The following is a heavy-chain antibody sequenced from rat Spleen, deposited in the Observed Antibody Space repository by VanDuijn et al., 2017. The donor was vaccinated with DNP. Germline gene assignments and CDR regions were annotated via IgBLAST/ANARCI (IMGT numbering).Heavy chain of an antibody. D-gene: IGHD1-6*01. CDR2: IINSGGNT. V-gene: IGHV5-31*01. CDR1: GFMFSNYW. J-gene: IGHJ2*01. Sequence: EVQLVESGGGPVQPGRSLKLSCVASGFMFSNYWMTWIRQAPGKGLEWVASIINSGGNTYYPDSVKGRFTISRDNAKSTLYLQMDSLRSEDTATYYCTRKYTTDYYWYFDFWGQGVMVTVSS. CDR3: TRKYTTDYYWYFDF.